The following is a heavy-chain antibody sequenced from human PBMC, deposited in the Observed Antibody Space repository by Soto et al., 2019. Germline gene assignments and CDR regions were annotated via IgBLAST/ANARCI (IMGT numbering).Heavy chain of an antibody. CDR2: ISGFNDDT. J-gene: IGHJ5*02. D-gene: IGHD3-10*01. CDR1: GYTFTSYG. CDR3: ARSGSYYPARNWFGP. V-gene: IGHV1-18*01. Sequence: QVQLVQSGAEMKNPGASVKVSCKASGYTFTSYGISWVRQAPGQGLEWMGWISGFNDDTNHAQKLQGRVTMTKDTSTSTAYMERMSLKSDDTAVYYCARSGSYYPARNWFGPWGQGTLVTVSS.